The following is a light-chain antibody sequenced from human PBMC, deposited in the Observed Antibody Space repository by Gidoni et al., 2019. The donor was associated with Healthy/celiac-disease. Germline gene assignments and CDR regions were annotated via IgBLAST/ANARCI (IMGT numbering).Light chain of an antibody. CDR2: DAS. CDR1: QSVSSY. CDR3: QQRSNWRAT. V-gene: IGKV3-11*01. Sequence: EIALTQSPATLSVSPGERATLSCRASQSVSSYLAWYQQKPGQAPRLLIYDASNRATGIPARFSGSGSGTDFTLTISSLEPEDFAVYYCQQRSNWRATFGQGTKLEIK. J-gene: IGKJ2*01.